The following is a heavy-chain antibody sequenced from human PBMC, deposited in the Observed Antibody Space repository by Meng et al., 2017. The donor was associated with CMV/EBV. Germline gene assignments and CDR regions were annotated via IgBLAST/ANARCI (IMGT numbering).Heavy chain of an antibody. CDR2: IYYSGST. J-gene: IGHJ4*02. CDR1: GGPISSSSYF. Sequence: ETGPGLVTPSGTLALPCTVSGGPISSSSYFWGWIRQPPGKGLEWIWSIYYSGSTYYNPSLKSRVTISVDTSKNQFSLKLSSVTAADTAVYYCVTWLWFGELSGYYFDYWGQGTLVTVSS. CDR3: VTWLWFGELSGYYFDY. D-gene: IGHD3-10*01. V-gene: IGHV4-39*07.